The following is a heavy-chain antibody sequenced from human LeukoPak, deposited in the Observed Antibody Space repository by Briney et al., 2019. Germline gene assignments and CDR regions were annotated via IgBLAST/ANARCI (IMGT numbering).Heavy chain of an antibody. Sequence: PGGSLRLSCAASGFTFSSYAMSWVRQAPGKGLEGVSAISGSGGSTYYADSVKGRFTISRDNAKNSLYLPMNSLRAEDTAVYYCARAGGWLQLAGYFDYWGQGTLVTDSS. CDR2: ISGSGGST. CDR1: GFTFSSYA. CDR3: ARAGGWLQLAGYFDY. J-gene: IGHJ4*02. D-gene: IGHD5-24*01. V-gene: IGHV3-23*01.